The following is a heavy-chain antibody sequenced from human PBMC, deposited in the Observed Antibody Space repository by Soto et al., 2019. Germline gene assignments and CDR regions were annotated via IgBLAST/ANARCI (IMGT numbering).Heavy chain of an antibody. V-gene: IGHV4-31*03. CDR2: IHHSGST. CDR1: GGSISSGGYY. CDR3: VRAGVAPYYYYGMDV. D-gene: IGHD2-8*01. J-gene: IGHJ6*02. Sequence: SETLSLTCNVSGGSISSGGYYWTWIRQHPGKGLEWIGNIHHSGSTFYNPSLKSRVSISVDTSKNQFSLKLSSVTAADTAVYFCVRAGVAPYYYYGMDVWGQGTTVTVSS.